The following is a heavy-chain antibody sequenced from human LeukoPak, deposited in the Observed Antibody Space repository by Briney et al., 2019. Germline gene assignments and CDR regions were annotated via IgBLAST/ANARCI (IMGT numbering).Heavy chain of an antibody. D-gene: IGHD3-10*01. CDR2: IIPILGSA. J-gene: IGHJ4*02. Sequence: AVKVSCKASGCSFSNYAISWVRQAPGQGLEWMGGIIPILGSATYAQHFQGRVTITMDESTTTAYMELSSLRPGDTAVFYCARGERAIPIYYWGQGTLVTVSS. V-gene: IGHV1-69*05. CDR3: ARGERAIPIYY. CDR1: GCSFSNYA.